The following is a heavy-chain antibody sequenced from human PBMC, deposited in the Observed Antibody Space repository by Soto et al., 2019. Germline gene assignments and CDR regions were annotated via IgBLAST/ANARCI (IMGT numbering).Heavy chain of an antibody. Sequence: QVQLVQSGAEVRKPGASVKVSCRASGYSFKSYDINWVRQVAGQGLEWLGWINPNTGNTGYAQNFQSRVTRTRDTSISTVFLELSSLRSEDTAVYYCARVVEDTGGGHWAQGTLVTVSS. CDR1: GYSFKSYD. CDR3: ARVVEDTGGGH. J-gene: IGHJ4*02. CDR2: INPNTGNT. V-gene: IGHV1-8*01. D-gene: IGHD2-8*02.